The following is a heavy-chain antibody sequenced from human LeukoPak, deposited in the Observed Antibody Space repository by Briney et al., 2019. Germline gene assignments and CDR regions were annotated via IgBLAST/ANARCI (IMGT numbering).Heavy chain of an antibody. CDR1: GFTFSSYA. J-gene: IGHJ6*03. D-gene: IGHD1-7*01. CDR3: AKDTSGTDYYYYMDV. V-gene: IGHV3-48*01. Sequence: PGGSLRLSCAASGFTFSSYAMSWVRQAPGKGLEWVSAISSSSSTIYYADSVKGRFTISRDSAKNSLYLQMNSLRAEDTAVYYCAKDTSGTDYYYYMDVWGKGTTVTVSS. CDR2: ISSSSSTI.